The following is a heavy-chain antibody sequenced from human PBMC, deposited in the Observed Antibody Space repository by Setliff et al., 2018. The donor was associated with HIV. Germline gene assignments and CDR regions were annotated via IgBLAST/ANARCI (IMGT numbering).Heavy chain of an antibody. CDR2: IIPIFGMA. Sequence: SVKVSCKASGDIFNNNAINWVRQAPGQGLEWMGRIIPIFGMANYAQKFQGRVTMTEDTSADTAYMELNSLRAEDTAVYYCARSHPPDYWGQGTLVTVSS. J-gene: IGHJ4*02. CDR1: GDIFNNNA. CDR3: ARSHPPDY. V-gene: IGHV1-69*04.